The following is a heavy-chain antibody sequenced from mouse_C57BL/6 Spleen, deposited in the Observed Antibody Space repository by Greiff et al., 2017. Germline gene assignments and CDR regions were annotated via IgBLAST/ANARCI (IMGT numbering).Heavy chain of an antibody. CDR1: GFTFSSYA. D-gene: IGHD2-1*01. CDR2: ISDGGSYT. Sequence: DVKLVESGGGLVKPGASLKLPCAASGFTFSSYAMPWVRQTPEKRLEWVATISDGGSYTYYPDNVKGRFTLSRDNATNNLYLQMSHLKSEDTAVYYCAREDGNYAMDCWGQGASGTVSS. CDR3: AREDGNYAMDC. J-gene: IGHJ4*01. V-gene: IGHV5-4*01.